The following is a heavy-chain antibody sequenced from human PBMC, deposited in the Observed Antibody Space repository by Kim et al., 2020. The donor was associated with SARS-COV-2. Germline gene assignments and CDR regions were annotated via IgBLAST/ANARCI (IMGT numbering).Heavy chain of an antibody. V-gene: IGHV4-34*01. CDR2: ST. J-gene: IGHJ4*02. CDR3: AHRSGGLDFDY. D-gene: IGHD3-16*01. Sequence: STYNNPSLRGRVTRSVDTSKTQFSLKLGSVTAADTAVYYWAHRSGGLDFDYWGQGALVTVSS.